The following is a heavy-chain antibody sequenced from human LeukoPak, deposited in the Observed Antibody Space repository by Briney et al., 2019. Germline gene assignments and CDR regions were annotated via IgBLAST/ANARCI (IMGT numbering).Heavy chain of an antibody. CDR3: ARTVARIGY. Sequence: GGSLRLSCAASGFTFSSYEMNWVRQAPGKGLEWVSHNSSSGSTIYYTDSVKGRFTISRDNSKNSLYLQMNSLRAEDTAIYYCARTVARIGYWGQGTLVTASS. CDR2: NSSSGSTI. D-gene: IGHD1-14*01. CDR1: GFTFSSYE. J-gene: IGHJ4*02. V-gene: IGHV3-48*03.